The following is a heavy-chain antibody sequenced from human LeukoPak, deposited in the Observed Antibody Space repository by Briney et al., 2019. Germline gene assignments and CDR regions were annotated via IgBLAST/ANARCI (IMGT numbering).Heavy chain of an antibody. CDR1: GFTFSSYA. J-gene: IGHJ6*02. V-gene: IGHV3-23*01. CDR3: AKDRIQLRAPLDV. D-gene: IGHD5-18*01. Sequence: PGGSLRLSCAASGFTFSSYAMSWVRQAPGKGLEWVSAISGSGGSTYYADSVKGRFTISRDNSKNTLYLQMNSPRAEDTAVYYCAKDRIQLRAPLDVWGQGTTVTVSS. CDR2: ISGSGGST.